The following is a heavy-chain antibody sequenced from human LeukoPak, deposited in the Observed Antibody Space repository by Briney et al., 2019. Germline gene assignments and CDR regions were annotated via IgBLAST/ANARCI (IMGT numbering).Heavy chain of an antibody. V-gene: IGHV1-3*04. CDR3: ARAACSWSCFDY. CDR1: GYTFTNYA. Sequence: ASVKVSCKASGYTFTNYAIQWVRQDPGQRLEWMGWILTGNGNTKYSQKFQDRVTITRDTSASTVYMELTSLRSEDTAVYYCARAACSWSCFDYWGQGILVTVSS. CDR2: ILTGNGNT. J-gene: IGHJ4*02. D-gene: IGHD2-15*01.